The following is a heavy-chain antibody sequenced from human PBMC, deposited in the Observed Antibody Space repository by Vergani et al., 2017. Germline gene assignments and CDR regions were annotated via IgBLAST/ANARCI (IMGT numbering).Heavy chain of an antibody. CDR1: GGSIISRSYY. D-gene: IGHD3-16*01. V-gene: IGHV4-39*01. Sequence: QMQLQESGPGLVKASETLSLTCTVSGGSIISRSYYWGWIRQPPGKGLEWIGSIYNSGNGDSSSSLKSRVTISADTSKNQFSLRLTFVTSADTAVYYCASGKYYSDSTSHFRGRYFDVWGRGTLVTVPS. CDR2: IYNSGNG. CDR3: ASGKYYSDSTSHFRGRYFDV. J-gene: IGHJ2*01.